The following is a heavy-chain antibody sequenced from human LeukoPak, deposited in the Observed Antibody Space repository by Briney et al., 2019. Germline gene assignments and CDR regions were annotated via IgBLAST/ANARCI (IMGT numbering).Heavy chain of an antibody. Sequence: PSETLSLTCAVSGGSISSGGYSWSWIRRPPGKGLVWIGYIYHSGSTYYNPSLKSRVTISVDRSKNQFSLKLSSVTAADTAAYYCARGIAAAGTASNWFDPWGQGTLVTVSS. J-gene: IGHJ5*02. V-gene: IGHV4-30-2*01. CDR1: GGSISSGGYS. CDR3: ARGIAAAGTASNWFDP. D-gene: IGHD6-13*01. CDR2: IYHSGST.